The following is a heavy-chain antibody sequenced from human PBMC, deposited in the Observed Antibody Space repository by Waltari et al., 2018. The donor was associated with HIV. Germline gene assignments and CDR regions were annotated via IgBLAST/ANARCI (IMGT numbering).Heavy chain of an antibody. J-gene: IGHJ4*02. CDR3: AREGIVAAPFDF. D-gene: IGHD2-15*01. CDR2: ISRDGSSK. V-gene: IGHV3-30*01. CDR1: GFIFRAIA. Sequence: QVQLVESGGGLVQPGGSLRLSCAASGFIFRAIAIHWVRLAPGKGLEWVAVISRDGSSKYYADSVQGRFTISRDNSKNSLHLHMNSLRPKDTAVYYCAREGIVAAPFDFWGLGTLVTVSS.